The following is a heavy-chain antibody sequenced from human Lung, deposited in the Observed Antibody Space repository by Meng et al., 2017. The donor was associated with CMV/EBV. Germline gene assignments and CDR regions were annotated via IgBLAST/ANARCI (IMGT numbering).Heavy chain of an antibody. CDR1: GFTFSSYW. J-gene: IGHJ6*02. D-gene: IGHD2-15*01. CDR3: ARDQPGGHCSGFSFYGLDV. CDR2: IKHDGSEI. Sequence: GESLKISCTASGFTFSSYWMSWVRQAPGKGLEWVANIKHDGSEIYYVDSVKGRFTISRDNAQNLLYLQMNSLRVDDTAVYYCARDQPGGHCSGFSFYGLDVWXPGTXVTVSS. V-gene: IGHV3-7*01.